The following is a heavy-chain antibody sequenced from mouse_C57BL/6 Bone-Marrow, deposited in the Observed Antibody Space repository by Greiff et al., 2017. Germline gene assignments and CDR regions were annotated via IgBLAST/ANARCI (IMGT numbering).Heavy chain of an antibody. J-gene: IGHJ3*01. V-gene: IGHV5-6*01. CDR3: ARPSDYDGAY. D-gene: IGHD2-4*01. Sequence: EVLRVESGGDLVKPGGSLTLSCAASGFTFSSYGMSWVRQTPDKRLEWVATISSGGSYTYYPDSVKGRVTISKDKAKNTLYLKMSSLKSEDTAMYYCARPSDYDGAYWGQGTLVTVSA. CDR1: GFTFSSYG. CDR2: ISSGGSYT.